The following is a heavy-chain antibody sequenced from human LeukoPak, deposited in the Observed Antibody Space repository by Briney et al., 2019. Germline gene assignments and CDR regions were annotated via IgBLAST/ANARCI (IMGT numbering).Heavy chain of an antibody. CDR1: GFPFSSYG. CDR2: ISYDGSSE. J-gene: IGHJ6*02. V-gene: IGHV3-30*18. D-gene: IGHD6-6*01. Sequence: GGSLRLSCEASGFPFSSYGMHWVRQAPGKGLEWVAVISYDGSSEDYADSVKGRFTSSRGNSKNTMYLQMNSLRPEDTALYYCAKYSSSSNYYYGMDVWGQGTTVTVSS. CDR3: AKYSSSSNYYYGMDV.